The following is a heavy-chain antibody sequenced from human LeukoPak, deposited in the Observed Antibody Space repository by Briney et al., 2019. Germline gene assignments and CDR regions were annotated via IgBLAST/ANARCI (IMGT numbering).Heavy chain of an antibody. CDR2: INTNTGNP. Sequence: ASVKVSCKASGYTFSTYGISWVRQAPGQGLEWLGWINTNTGNPTYAQGFTGRFVFSLDTSVSTAYLQISSLKAEDTAIYYCARDPFSNSWVDFDYWGQGTLVTVSS. CDR1: GYTFSTYG. V-gene: IGHV7-4-1*02. J-gene: IGHJ4*02. D-gene: IGHD6-13*01. CDR3: ARDPFSNSWVDFDY.